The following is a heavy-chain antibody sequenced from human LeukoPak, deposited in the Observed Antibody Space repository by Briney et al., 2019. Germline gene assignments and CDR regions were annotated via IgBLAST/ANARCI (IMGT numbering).Heavy chain of an antibody. CDR2: IYTSGLT. D-gene: IGHD6-13*01. Sequence: GGSLSLSCAASDFTVSFNYMTWVRQAPGKGLEWVSIIYTSGLTYYADSVKGRFTISRDNSKNTLYLQMNSLRAEDTAVYYCAKDQFYSSSWFDYWGQGTLVTVSS. CDR3: AKDQFYSSSWFDY. V-gene: IGHV3-66*03. CDR1: DFTVSFNY. J-gene: IGHJ4*02.